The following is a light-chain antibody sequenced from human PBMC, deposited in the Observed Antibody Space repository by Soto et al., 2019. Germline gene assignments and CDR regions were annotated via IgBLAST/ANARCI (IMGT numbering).Light chain of an antibody. CDR1: SSDVGGYNY. V-gene: IGLV2-14*01. CDR3: SSYTSSSLYV. J-gene: IGLJ1*01. CDR2: DVS. Sequence: QSALTQPASVSGSPGQSITISCTGTSSDVGGYNYVSWYQQHPGKAPKLMIYDVSNRPSGVSNRFSGSKSGNTASLTISGLQTEDEADYYSSSYTSSSLYVFGTGTQLTVL.